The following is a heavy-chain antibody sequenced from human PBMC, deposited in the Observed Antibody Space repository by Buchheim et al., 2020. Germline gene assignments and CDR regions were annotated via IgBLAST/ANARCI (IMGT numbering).Heavy chain of an antibody. J-gene: IGHJ4*02. V-gene: IGHV4-61*02. CDR2: IYLRGSN. D-gene: IGHD6-19*01. CDR1: GGSINDGNYY. CDR3: ARGSSGWNYFDY. Sequence: QVQLQESGPGLVKPSETVSLTCTVSGGSINDGNYYWSWIRQPAGKGLEWIGRIYLRGSNTYNPSLKSRVTMSLHTSSKQFSLKLSSVTAAETAVYYCARGSSGWNYFDYWGQRIL.